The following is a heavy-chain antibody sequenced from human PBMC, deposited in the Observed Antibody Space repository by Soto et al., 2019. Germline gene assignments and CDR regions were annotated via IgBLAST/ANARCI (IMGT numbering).Heavy chain of an antibody. J-gene: IGHJ6*02. Sequence: QVQLVESGGGVVQPGRSLRLSCAASGFTFSSYGMHWVRQAPGKGLEWVAVISYDGSNKYYADSVKGRFTISRDNSKNTLYLQMNSLRAEDTAVYYCAKGLLPPTSPVYRYYYYYGMDVWGQGTTVTVSS. CDR2: ISYDGSNK. CDR3: AKGLLPPTSPVYRYYYYYGMDV. V-gene: IGHV3-30*18. D-gene: IGHD6-6*01. CDR1: GFTFSSYG.